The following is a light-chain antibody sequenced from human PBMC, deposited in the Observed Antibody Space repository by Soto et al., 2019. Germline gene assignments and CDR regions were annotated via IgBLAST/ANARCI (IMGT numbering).Light chain of an antibody. V-gene: IGKV3-15*01. CDR1: QSVSSN. Sequence: EIVRTQSPATLSVSPGERATLSCRASQSVSSNLAWYQHQPGQAPRLLIYGASTRATGIPARFSGSGSGTEFTLTISSLQSEDFAVYYCQHYNNWPPRITFGQGTRLEI. CDR2: GAS. CDR3: QHYNNWPPRIT. J-gene: IGKJ5*01.